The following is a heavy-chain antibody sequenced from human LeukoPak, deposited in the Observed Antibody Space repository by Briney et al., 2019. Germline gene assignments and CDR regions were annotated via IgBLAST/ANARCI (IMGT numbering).Heavy chain of an antibody. Sequence: SGPTLVKPTQTLTLTCTFSGFSLSTSGVGVGWIRQPPGKALEWLSLIYWDNDKRYSPSLNARLTITKDTSKNQVVLTMTNMDPVDTATYYCAHRVAANNGYDYWGQEILVTVSS. CDR1: GFSLSTSGVG. CDR2: IYWDNDK. J-gene: IGHJ4*02. CDR3: AHRVAANNGYDY. D-gene: IGHD2-8*01. V-gene: IGHV2-5*02.